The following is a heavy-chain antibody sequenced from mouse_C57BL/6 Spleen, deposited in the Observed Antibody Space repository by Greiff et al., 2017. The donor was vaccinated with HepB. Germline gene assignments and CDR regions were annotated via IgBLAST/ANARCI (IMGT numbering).Heavy chain of an antibody. CDR2: IYPGSGNT. J-gene: IGHJ4*01. Sequence: VQLQQSGPELVKPGASVKISCKASGYSFTSYYIHWVKQRPGQGLEWIGWIYPGSGNTKYNEKFKGKATLTADTSSSTAYMQLSSLTSEDSAVYYWARSNWDDYYAMDYWGQGTSGTVSS. V-gene: IGHV1-66*01. D-gene: IGHD4-1*01. CDR1: GYSFTSYY. CDR3: ARSNWDDYYAMDY.